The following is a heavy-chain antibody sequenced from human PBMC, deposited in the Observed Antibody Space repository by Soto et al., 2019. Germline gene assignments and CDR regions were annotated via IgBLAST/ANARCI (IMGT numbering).Heavy chain of an antibody. CDR2: IIPIFGTA. Sequence: SVKVSCKASGGTFSSYAISWVRQAPGQGLEWMGGIIPIFGTANYAQKFQGRVTITADESTSTAYMELSSLRSEDTAVYYCARDCPPRVLTVGRSYYGMLVSCPTTTGSV. CDR3: ARDCPPRVLTVGRSYYGMLV. D-gene: IGHD2-15*01. J-gene: IGHJ6*02. CDR1: GGTFSSYA. V-gene: IGHV1-69*13.